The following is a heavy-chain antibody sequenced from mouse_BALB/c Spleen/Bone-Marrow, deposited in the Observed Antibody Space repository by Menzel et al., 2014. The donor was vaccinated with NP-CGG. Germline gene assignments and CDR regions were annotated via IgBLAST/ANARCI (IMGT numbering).Heavy chain of an antibody. V-gene: IGHV1-31*01. CDR2: IYPYNGVS. J-gene: IGHJ1*01. Sequence: VQLQQSGLLLMKPGASVKISCKASGYSFTGYYMHWVKQSHGNSLDWIGYIYPYNGVSSYNQKFKGKATLTVDKSSSTAYMELRSLTSDDSAVYYCESRGEYFDVWGAGTTVTVSS. CDR3: ESRGEYFDV. CDR1: GYSFTGYY.